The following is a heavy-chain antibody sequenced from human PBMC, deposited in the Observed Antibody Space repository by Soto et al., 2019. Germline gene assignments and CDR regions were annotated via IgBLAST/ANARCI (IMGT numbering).Heavy chain of an antibody. CDR1: GGTFSSYA. Sequence: SVKVSCKASGGTFSSYAISWVRQAPGQGLEWMGGIIPIFGTANYAQKFQGRVTITADESTSTAYMELSSLRSEDTAVYYCARGVDSGYDPYYYYYGMEVWGQGTTVTVSS. J-gene: IGHJ6*02. V-gene: IGHV1-69*13. CDR2: IIPIFGTA. D-gene: IGHD5-12*01. CDR3: ARGVDSGYDPYYYYYGMEV.